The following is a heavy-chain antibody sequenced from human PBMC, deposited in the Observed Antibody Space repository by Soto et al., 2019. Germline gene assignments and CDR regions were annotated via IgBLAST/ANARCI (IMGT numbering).Heavy chain of an antibody. CDR2: IYWDDDK. J-gene: IGHJ4*02. D-gene: IGHD1-1*01. CDR3: AHRLSGYSWNGGYFDY. CDR1: GFSLTTSPMG. V-gene: IGHV2-5*02. Sequence: QITLKESGPTLVKPTQTLTLTCTFSGFSLTTSPMGVGWIRQPPGKALEWLVVIYWDDDKRYSPSLKSRLTITKDTSKNQVVLTMTNMDPVDTATYYSAHRLSGYSWNGGYFDYWGQGALVTVSS.